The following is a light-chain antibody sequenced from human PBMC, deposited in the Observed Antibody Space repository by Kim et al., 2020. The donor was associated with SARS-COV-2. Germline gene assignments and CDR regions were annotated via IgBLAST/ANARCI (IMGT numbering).Light chain of an antibody. CDR1: RTDIGAYNY. J-gene: IGLJ1*01. Sequence: GQTITISCTGTRTDIGAYNYVSWYQQHPGKAPKVLIYDVSIRPSGISNRFSGSKSGNTASLTISGLQAEDEADYYCSSHTTTSPYVFGTGTKVTVL. CDR3: SSHTTTSPYV. V-gene: IGLV2-14*03. CDR2: DVS.